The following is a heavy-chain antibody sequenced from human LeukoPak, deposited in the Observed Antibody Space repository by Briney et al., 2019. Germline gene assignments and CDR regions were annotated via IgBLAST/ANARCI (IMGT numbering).Heavy chain of an antibody. CDR1: GYIFTSYW. Sequence: GESLKISCKASGYIFTSYWIGWVRQMPGKGLEWMGIIYPGDSDTRYSPSFQGRVTISADKYISTAYLQWSSLKASDTAMFYCARQPDSSGSPLYWGQGTLVSVSS. CDR2: IYPGDSDT. V-gene: IGHV5-51*01. D-gene: IGHD3-22*01. CDR3: ARQPDSSGSPLY. J-gene: IGHJ4*02.